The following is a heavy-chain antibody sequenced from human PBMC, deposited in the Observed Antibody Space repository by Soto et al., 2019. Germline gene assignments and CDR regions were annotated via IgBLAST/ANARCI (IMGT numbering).Heavy chain of an antibody. CDR1: GGTFSSYT. V-gene: IGHV1-69*04. Sequence: SVKVSCKASGGTFSSYTISWVRQAPGQGLEWMGRIIPILGIANYAQKFQGRVTITADKSTSTAYMELSSLRSEDTAVYYCARDYWSSPAPDYWGQGTLVTVSS. J-gene: IGHJ4*02. CDR2: IIPILGIA. D-gene: IGHD2-8*02. CDR3: ARDYWSSPAPDY.